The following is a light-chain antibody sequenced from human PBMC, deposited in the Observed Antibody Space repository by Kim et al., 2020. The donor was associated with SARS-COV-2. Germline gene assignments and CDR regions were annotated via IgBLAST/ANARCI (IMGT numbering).Light chain of an antibody. CDR3: QSYDSRMSGSYV. CDR1: GTNIEVGYD. J-gene: IGLJ1*01. Sequence: VTISGTGSGTNIEVGYDDHGYQYLQGPAPNLLIIGNSNRPSGAGDRFSGSKSGTSASLAITGLQAEDEAEYYCQSYDSRMSGSYVFGTGTKVTVL. CDR2: GNS. V-gene: IGLV1-40*01.